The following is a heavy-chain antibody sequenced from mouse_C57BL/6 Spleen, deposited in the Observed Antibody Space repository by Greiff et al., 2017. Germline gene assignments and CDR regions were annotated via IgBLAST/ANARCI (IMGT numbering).Heavy chain of an antibody. Sequence: QVQLQQSGPELVKPGASVKISCKASGYAFSSSWMNWVKQRPGKGLEWIGRIYPGDGDTNYNGKFKGKATLTADKSSSTAYMQLSSLTSEDSAVYFCARNVPGAMDYWGQGTSVTVSS. V-gene: IGHV1-82*01. CDR3: ARNVPGAMDY. CDR1: GYAFSSSW. CDR2: IYPGDGDT. J-gene: IGHJ4*01.